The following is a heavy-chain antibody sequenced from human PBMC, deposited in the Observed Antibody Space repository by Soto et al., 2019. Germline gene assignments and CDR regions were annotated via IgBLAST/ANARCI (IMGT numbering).Heavy chain of an antibody. V-gene: IGHV3-30*18. CDR3: AKDHLTTTVTTVGY. D-gene: IGHD4-17*01. Sequence: QVQLVESGGGVVQPGRSLRLSCAAPGFTFSNYGMHWVRQAPGEGLEWVAVISYHGSDKYYADSVKGRFTISRDNSKNTLYLQMDSLRAEDTAVYYCAKDHLTTTVTTVGYWGQGTLVTVSS. CDR2: ISYHGSDK. J-gene: IGHJ4*02. CDR1: GFTFSNYG.